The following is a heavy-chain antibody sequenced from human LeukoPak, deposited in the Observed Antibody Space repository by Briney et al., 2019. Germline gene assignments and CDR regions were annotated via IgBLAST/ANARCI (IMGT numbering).Heavy chain of an antibody. D-gene: IGHD5-18*01. J-gene: IGHJ6*03. Sequence: GGSLRLSCAASGFTFSSYAMSWVRQAPGKGLEWVANIKQDGSEKYYVDSVKGRFTISRDNAKNSLYLQMNSLRAEDTAVYYCARAPGLVDTAMVNFYYYYMDVWGKGTTVTVSS. CDR3: ARAPGLVDTAMVNFYYYYMDV. CDR1: GFTFSSYA. V-gene: IGHV3-7*01. CDR2: IKQDGSEK.